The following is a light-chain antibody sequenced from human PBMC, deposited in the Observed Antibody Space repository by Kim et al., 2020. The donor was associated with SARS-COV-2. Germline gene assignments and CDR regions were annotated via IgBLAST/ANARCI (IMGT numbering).Light chain of an antibody. CDR3: GVWDDSLSGRV. J-gene: IGLJ3*02. V-gene: IGLV1-47*01. CDR1: SSNIGIIY. Sequence: GHRVTISGPGRSSNIGIIYISWDNNHPGTDPKILMNRNNRRRPGGLARCFGAKTGTDAALAISGRRPEEEADYYCGVWDDSLSGRVFGGGTKLTVL. CDR2: RNN.